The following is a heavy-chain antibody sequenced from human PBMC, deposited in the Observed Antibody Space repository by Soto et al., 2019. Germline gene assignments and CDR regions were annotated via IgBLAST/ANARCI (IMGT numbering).Heavy chain of an antibody. CDR3: AHSSTDLNHAMDV. Sequence: QITLKESGPTLVKPTQTLTLTCAFSGLSLTTNGLSVGWVRQPPGKALEWLALIYWDDDKRYSPSLKSRLTITRDTSTHPVVLTMTNMDPVDTATYYCAHSSTDLNHAMDVWGQGTTVSVSS. D-gene: IGHD3-3*01. J-gene: IGHJ6*02. CDR2: IYWDDDK. CDR1: GLSLTTNGLS. V-gene: IGHV2-5*02.